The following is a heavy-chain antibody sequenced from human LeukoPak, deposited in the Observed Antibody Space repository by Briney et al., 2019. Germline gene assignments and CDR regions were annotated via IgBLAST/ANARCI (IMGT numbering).Heavy chain of an antibody. CDR2: IIPIFGTA. D-gene: IGHD1-26*01. CDR1: GGTFSSYA. CDR3: ARDRSYYVPYYYYGMDV. Sequence: RASVKVSCKASGGTFSSYAISWVRQARGEGLEWMGGIIPIFGTANYAQKFQGRVTITADESTSTAYMELSSLRSEDTAVYYCARDRSYYVPYYYYGMDVWGQGTTVTVSS. J-gene: IGHJ6*02. V-gene: IGHV1-69*13.